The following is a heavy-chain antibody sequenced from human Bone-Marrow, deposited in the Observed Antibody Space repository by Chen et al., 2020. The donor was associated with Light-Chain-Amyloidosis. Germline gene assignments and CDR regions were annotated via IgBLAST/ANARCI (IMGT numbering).Heavy chain of an antibody. CDR2: ISSSGSTI. Sequence: EVQLVESGGGLAQPGRSLRLSCAASGFTFSSYEMNWVRQAPGKGLEWVSYISSSGSTIYYADSVKGRFTISRDNAKNSLYLQMNSLRAEDTAVYYCARVGFYNWNVHNAFDIWGQGTMVTVSS. CDR1: GFTFSSYE. CDR3: ARVGFYNWNVHNAFDI. V-gene: IGHV3-48*03. D-gene: IGHD1-1*01. J-gene: IGHJ3*02.